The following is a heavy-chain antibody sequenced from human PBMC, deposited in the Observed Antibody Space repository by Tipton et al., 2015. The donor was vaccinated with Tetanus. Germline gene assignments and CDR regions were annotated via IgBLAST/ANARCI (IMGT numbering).Heavy chain of an antibody. CDR2: IFSGGTT. J-gene: IGHJ3*02. CDR1: GDSISSGGYY. D-gene: IGHD1-26*01. V-gene: IGHV4-31*03. Sequence: TLSLTCTVAGDSISSGGYYWNWVRQNPGKGLEWLGCIFSGGTTFYSPSLNGRVSMSLDTSKNLFALRLASVTAADTAVYYCARDRHPYRISGAFRGNDALDIWGPGALVTVSS. CDR3: ARDRHPYRISGAFRGNDALDI.